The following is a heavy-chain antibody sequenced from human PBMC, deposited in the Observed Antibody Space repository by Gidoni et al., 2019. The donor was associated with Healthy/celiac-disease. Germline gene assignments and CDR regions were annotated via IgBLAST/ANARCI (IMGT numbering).Heavy chain of an antibody. V-gene: IGHV4-34*01. D-gene: IGHD5-18*01. CDR1: GGSFSGYY. CDR3: AREKKDTAMVTGIDY. CDR2: INHSGST. Sequence: QVQLQQWGAGLLKPSETLSLTCAVYGGSFSGYYWSWCSQPPGRGLEWSWDINHSGSTNSHPSVKSRDTISVDTSKTQFSLKLSSVTAADTAVYYGAREKKDTAMVTGIDYWGQGTLVTVSS. J-gene: IGHJ4*02.